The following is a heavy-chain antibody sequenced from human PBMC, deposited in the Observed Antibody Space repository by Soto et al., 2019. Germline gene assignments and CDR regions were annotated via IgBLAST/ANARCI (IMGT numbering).Heavy chain of an antibody. D-gene: IGHD1-26*01. J-gene: IGHJ4*02. V-gene: IGHV3-33*01. CDR2: IWYDGSNK. CDR3: ARDLGSYCFDY. CDR1: GFTFSSYG. Sequence: QVQLVESGGGVVQPGRSLRLSCAASGFTFSSYGMHWDRQAPGKGLEWVAVIWYDGSNKYYADSVKGRFTISRDNSKNTLYLQMNSLRAEDTAVYYCARDLGSYCFDYWGQGTLVTVSS.